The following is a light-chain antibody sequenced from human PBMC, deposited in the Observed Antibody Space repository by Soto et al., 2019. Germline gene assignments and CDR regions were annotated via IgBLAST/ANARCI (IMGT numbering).Light chain of an antibody. J-gene: IGKJ1*01. CDR2: TAS. V-gene: IGKV1-39*01. CDR1: QDINNL. Sequence: DIQMTQSPSSLSASVGDRVTITCQASQDINNLLNWYQQKPGKAPKLLIHTASSLQTGVPSRFTGGGSGTDFSLTINSLQPEDFATYYCQQSSTTRWTFGQGTKVHIK. CDR3: QQSSTTRWT.